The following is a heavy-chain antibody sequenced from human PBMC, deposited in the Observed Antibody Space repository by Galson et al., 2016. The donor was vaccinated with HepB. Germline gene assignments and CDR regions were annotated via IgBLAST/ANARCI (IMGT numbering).Heavy chain of an antibody. CDR2: IWYDGSKK. Sequence: SLRLSCAASGFTFSYYGMHWVRQAPGKGLEWVALIWYDGSKKYYADSVRGRFTISRDDSKNTLYLQMNSLRAEDTAVYYCARDEGFYNGMDVWGQGTTVTVAS. D-gene: IGHD2-2*02. J-gene: IGHJ6*02. V-gene: IGHV3-33*01. CDR1: GFTFSYYG. CDR3: ARDEGFYNGMDV.